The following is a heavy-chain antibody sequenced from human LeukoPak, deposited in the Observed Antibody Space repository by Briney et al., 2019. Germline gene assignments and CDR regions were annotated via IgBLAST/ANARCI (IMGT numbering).Heavy chain of an antibody. D-gene: IGHD1-26*01. Sequence: GGSLRLSCAASGFTFSSSAMSWVRQAPGKGLEWVSAISGSGGSTYYADSVKGRFTISRDNSKNTLYLQMNSLRAEDTAVYYCAKDRSGSYSLVSFFDYWGQGTLVTVSS. CDR1: GFTFSSSA. CDR3: AKDRSGSYSLVSFFDY. V-gene: IGHV3-23*01. CDR2: ISGSGGST. J-gene: IGHJ4*02.